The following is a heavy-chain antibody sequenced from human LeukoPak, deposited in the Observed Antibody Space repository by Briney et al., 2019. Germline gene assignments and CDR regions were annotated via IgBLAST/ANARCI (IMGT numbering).Heavy chain of an antibody. V-gene: IGHV1-18*04. CDR1: GYTFTSYG. D-gene: IGHD3-10*01. Sequence: GASVKVSCKASGYTFTSYGISWVRQAPGQGLEWMGWISAYNGNTNYAQKLQGRVTMTTDTSTSTAYMELRSLRSDDTAVYYCARDVSSVWFGEARFDPWGQGTLVTVSS. CDR2: ISAYNGNT. CDR3: ARDVSSVWFGEARFDP. J-gene: IGHJ5*02.